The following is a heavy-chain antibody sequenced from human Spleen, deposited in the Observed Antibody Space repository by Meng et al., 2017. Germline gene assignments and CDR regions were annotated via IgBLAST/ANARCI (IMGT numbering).Heavy chain of an antibody. CDR2: IKQDGSEK. CDR3: ARDPTYGAIDS. Sequence: GESLKISCAASGFTFSSYWMSWVRQAPGKGLEWVANIKQDGSEKYYVDSVKGRFIISRDNAKNSLYLDMNSLRVEDTAVYYCARDPTYGAIDSWGQGTLVTVSS. J-gene: IGHJ4*02. V-gene: IGHV3-7*01. D-gene: IGHD4/OR15-4a*01. CDR1: GFTFSSYW.